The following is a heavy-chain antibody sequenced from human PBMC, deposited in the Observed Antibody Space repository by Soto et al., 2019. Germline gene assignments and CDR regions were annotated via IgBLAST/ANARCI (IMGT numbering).Heavy chain of an antibody. CDR1: GGSISSGGYY. CDR2: IYDSGST. D-gene: IGHD1-1*01. CDR3: ARGGTRAYFHH. V-gene: IGHV4-31*03. J-gene: IGHJ1*01. Sequence: QVQLQESGPGLVKPSQTLSLTCTVSGGSISSGGYYWSWIRQHPGKGLEWIGSIYDSGSTYYNPSLKSRVTISVDASKTQLSLKLASVTAADTAMYYCARGGTRAYFHHWGQGTLVPVSS.